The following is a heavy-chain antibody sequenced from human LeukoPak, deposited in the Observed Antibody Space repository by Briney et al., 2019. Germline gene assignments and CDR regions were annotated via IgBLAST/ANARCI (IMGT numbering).Heavy chain of an antibody. Sequence: SETLSLTCTVSGDSISSYYWSWVRQPPGKGLEWIGYIYYSGRTNYTPTLKSRATISVDTSKIQFSLKLSSVTAADTAVYYCARDSSGGYDAFDIWGQGTMVTVSS. J-gene: IGHJ3*02. D-gene: IGHD6-19*01. CDR1: GDSISSYY. CDR3: ARDSSGGYDAFDI. V-gene: IGHV4-59*01. CDR2: IYYSGRT.